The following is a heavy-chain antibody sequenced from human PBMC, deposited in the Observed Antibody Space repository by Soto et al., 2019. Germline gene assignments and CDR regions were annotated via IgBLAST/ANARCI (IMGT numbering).Heavy chain of an antibody. V-gene: IGHV4-59*01. J-gene: IGHJ6*03. CDR3: ARVGTVTGIYYYYMDV. CDR1: GGSIGSYY. D-gene: IGHD4-4*01. Sequence: SETLSLTSTVAGGSIGSYYWSWIRQTPGKGLEWIGYIYYSGSTNYNPSLKSRVTISVDTSKNQFSLKLSSVTAADTAVYYCARVGTVTGIYYYYMDVWGKGTTVTGSS. CDR2: IYYSGST.